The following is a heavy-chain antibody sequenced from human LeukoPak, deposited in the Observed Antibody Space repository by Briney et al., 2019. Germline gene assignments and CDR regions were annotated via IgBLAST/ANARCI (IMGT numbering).Heavy chain of an antibody. CDR2: IYTSGST. Sequence: KPSETLSLTCTVSGYSISSGYYWSWIRQPAGKGLEWIGRIYTSGSTNYNPSLKSRVIISIDTSKNHFSLKLSSVTAADTAVYYCATAAAAIDYWGQGTLVTVSS. J-gene: IGHJ4*02. V-gene: IGHV4-61*02. CDR1: GYSISSGYY. CDR3: ATAAAAIDY. D-gene: IGHD6-13*01.